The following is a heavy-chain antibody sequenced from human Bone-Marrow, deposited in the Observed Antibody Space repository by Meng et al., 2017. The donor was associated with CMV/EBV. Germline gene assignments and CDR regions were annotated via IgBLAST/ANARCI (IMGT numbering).Heavy chain of an antibody. D-gene: IGHD3-10*01. Sequence: GGSLRLSCTASGFTFGDYAMSWVRQAPGKGLEWVGFIRSKAYGGTTEYAATVKGRFTISRDDSKSIADLQMNSLKTEDTAVYYCTRDLLYDGFVESTGFDYWGQGTLVTVSS. V-gene: IGHV3-49*04. J-gene: IGHJ4*02. CDR1: GFTFGDYA. CDR3: TRDLLYDGFVESTGFDY. CDR2: IRSKAYGGTT.